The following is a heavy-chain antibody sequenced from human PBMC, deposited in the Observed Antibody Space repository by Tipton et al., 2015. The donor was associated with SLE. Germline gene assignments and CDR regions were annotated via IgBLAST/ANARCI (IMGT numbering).Heavy chain of an antibody. CDR3: ARVVQGIEGYFDL. V-gene: IGHV4-31*03. D-gene: IGHD6-13*01. J-gene: IGHJ2*01. CDR1: GGSISSGGYY. Sequence: TLSLTCTVSGGSISSGGYYWSWIRQLPGEGLEWIGYIYYSGNTYYNPTLKSRVTISVDTSKNQFSLKLSSVTAADTAVYYCARVVQGIEGYFDLWGRGTLVSVSS. CDR2: IYYSGNT.